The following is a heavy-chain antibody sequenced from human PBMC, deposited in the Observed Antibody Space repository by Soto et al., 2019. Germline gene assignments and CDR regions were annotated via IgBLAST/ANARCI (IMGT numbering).Heavy chain of an antibody. J-gene: IGHJ6*02. V-gene: IGHV4-59*01. D-gene: IGHD6-13*01. Sequence: SETLSLTCTVSGDSISGYYWSWIRQAPGKGLEYIGYIYYRGSANYNPSLKSRVTMSVDTSKNQFSLKVNSVTAADTAVYFCARQQLLPFYYALDVWGQGTTVTVSS. CDR2: IYYRGSA. CDR3: ARQQLLPFYYALDV. CDR1: GDSISGYY.